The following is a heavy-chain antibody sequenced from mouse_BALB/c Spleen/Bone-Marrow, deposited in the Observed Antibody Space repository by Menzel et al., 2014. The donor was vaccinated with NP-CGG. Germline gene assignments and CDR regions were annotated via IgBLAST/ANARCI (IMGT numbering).Heavy chain of an antibody. D-gene: IGHD4-1*01. Sequence: VQRVESGAELAKPGASVKMSCKASGYTFTSYWMHWVKQRPGQGLEWIGYINPSTGYTEYNQKFKDKTTLTAGKSSSTAYMQLSSLTSEDSAVYYCARSRTGTYFDYWGQGTTLTVSS. CDR3: ARSRTGTYFDY. J-gene: IGHJ2*01. V-gene: IGHV1-7*01. CDR2: INPSTGYT. CDR1: GYTFTSYW.